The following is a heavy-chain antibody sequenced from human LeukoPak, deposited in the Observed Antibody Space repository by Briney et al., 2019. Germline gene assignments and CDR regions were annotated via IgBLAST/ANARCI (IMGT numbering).Heavy chain of an antibody. CDR2: ISSSSSYI. V-gene: IGHV3-21*01. D-gene: IGHD6-6*01. CDR1: GFTFTTYT. Sequence: GGSLRLSCAASGFTFTTYTMNWVRQAPGKGLEWVSSISSSSSYIYYADSAKGRFTISRDNAKNSLYLQMNSLRAEDTAVYYCARIYSSSSSRGAFDIWGQGTMVTVSS. CDR3: ARIYSSSSSRGAFDI. J-gene: IGHJ3*02.